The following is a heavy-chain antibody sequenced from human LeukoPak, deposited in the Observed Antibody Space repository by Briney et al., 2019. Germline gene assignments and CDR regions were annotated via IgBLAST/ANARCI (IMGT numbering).Heavy chain of an antibody. CDR2: INPKNGGT. J-gene: IGHJ4*02. Sequence: ASVKVSCKASGYTFIDYYMHWVRQAPGQGLEWMGWINPKNGGTNSAQKFQGRVTMTRDTSISTAYKELNSLTSDDTAVYYCAREAGAATVLDYWGQGTLVTVSS. CDR3: AREAGAATVLDY. D-gene: IGHD6-13*01. CDR1: GYTFIDYY. V-gene: IGHV1-2*02.